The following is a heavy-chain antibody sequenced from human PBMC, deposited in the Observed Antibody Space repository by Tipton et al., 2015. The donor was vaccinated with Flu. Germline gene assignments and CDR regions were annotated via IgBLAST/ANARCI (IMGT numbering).Heavy chain of an antibody. CDR1: GFTVSSNY. Sequence: GSLRLSCAASGFTVSSNYMSWVRQAPGKGLEWVSVIYSGGSTYYADSVKGRFTISRDNSKNTLYLQMNSLRAEDTAVYYRATNTWLGELGSYYYYGMDVWGQGTTVTVSS. CDR2: IYSGGST. D-gene: IGHD3-10*01. CDR3: ATNTWLGELGSYYYYGMDV. J-gene: IGHJ6*02. V-gene: IGHV3-53*01.